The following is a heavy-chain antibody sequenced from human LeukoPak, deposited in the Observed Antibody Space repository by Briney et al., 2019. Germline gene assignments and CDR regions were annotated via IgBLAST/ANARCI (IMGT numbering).Heavy chain of an antibody. J-gene: IGHJ4*02. CDR1: GGTFSSYA. D-gene: IGHD6-25*01. CDR3: ARSSGGQITGDFDY. Sequence: GASVKVSCKASGGTFSSYAISWVRQAPGQGLEWMGGIIPIFGTANYAQKFQGRVTITTDESTSTAYMELSSLRSEDTAVYYCARSSGGQITGDFDYWGQGTLVTVSS. CDR2: IIPIFGTA. V-gene: IGHV1-69*05.